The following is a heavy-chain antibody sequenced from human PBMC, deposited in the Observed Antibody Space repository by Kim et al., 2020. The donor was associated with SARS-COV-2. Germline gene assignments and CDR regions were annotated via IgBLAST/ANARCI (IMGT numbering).Heavy chain of an antibody. V-gene: IGHV4-39*07. CDR2: IYYSGYT. CDR1: GTSRASSSSY. D-gene: IGHD6-19*01. Sequence: SETLSLTCSVSGTSRASSSSYWGWIRQPPGKGPEWIGSIYYSGYTNYNPDIKSRVTISIDTSKNQFSQKLGSLTAADTAVYYCARDPAVAGDYNYLESWGQGTSVTVSS. J-gene: IGHJ4*02. CDR3: ARDPAVAGDYNYLES.